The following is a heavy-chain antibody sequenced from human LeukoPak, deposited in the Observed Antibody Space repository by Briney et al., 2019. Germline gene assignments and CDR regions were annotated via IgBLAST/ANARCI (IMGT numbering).Heavy chain of an antibody. J-gene: IGHJ4*02. Sequence: PGGSLRLSCAASGFTFSSYEMNWVRQAPGKGLEWVSYISSSGSTIYYADSVKGRFTISRDNAKNSLYLQMNSLRAEDTAVYYCARDRYENYYDSSGYYDYWGQGTLVTVSS. CDR1: GFTFSSYE. CDR2: ISSSGSTI. CDR3: ARDRYENYYDSSGYYDY. D-gene: IGHD3-22*01. V-gene: IGHV3-48*03.